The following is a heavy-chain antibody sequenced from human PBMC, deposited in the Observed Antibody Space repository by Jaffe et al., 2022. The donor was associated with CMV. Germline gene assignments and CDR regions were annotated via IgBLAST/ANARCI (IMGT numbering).Heavy chain of an antibody. CDR1: GGSISSSSYY. Sequence: QLQLQESGPGLVKPSETLSLTCTVSGGSISSSSYYWGWIRQPPGKGLEWIGSIYYSGSTYYNPSLKSRVTISVDTSKNQFSLKLSSVTAADTAVYYCASGRIVVVPAAIFTIDYNWFDPWGQGTLVTVSS. CDR3: ASGRIVVVPAAIFTIDYNWFDP. V-gene: IGHV4-39*01. D-gene: IGHD2-2*02. J-gene: IGHJ5*02. CDR2: IYYSGST.